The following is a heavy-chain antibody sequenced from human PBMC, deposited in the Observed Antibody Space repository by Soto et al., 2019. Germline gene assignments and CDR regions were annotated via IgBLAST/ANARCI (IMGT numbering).Heavy chain of an antibody. D-gene: IGHD2-21*02. J-gene: IGHJ6*01. V-gene: IGHV3-30-3*01. CDR1: GFTFSNYA. CDR2: ISYDASET. CDR3: ARVAWDCAKIHY. Sequence: GGSLRLSCAASGFTFSNYAMHSVRQAPGKGLEWVAAISYDASETKSADSLKDRFTISRDNSKNTMYLEINSLRYEYTAVYYCARVAWDCAKIHY.